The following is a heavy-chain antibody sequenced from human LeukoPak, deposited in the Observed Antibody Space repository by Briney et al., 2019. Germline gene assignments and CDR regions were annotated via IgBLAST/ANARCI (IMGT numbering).Heavy chain of an antibody. J-gene: IGHJ4*02. CDR2: ISSSSSYI. V-gene: IGHV3-21*01. CDR1: GLTFSSYS. CDR3: ARDPMGYYDSSGYFDY. D-gene: IGHD3-22*01. Sequence: AGGSLRLSCAASGLTFSSYSMNWARQAPGKGLEWVSSISSSSSYIYYADSVKGRFTISRENAKNSLYLQMNSLRAEDTAVYYCARDPMGYYDSSGYFDYWGQGTLVTVSS.